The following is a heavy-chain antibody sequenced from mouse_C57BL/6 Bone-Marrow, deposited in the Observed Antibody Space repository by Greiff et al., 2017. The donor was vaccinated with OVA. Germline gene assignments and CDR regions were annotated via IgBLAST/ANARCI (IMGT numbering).Heavy chain of an antibody. CDR1: GFTFSSYA. CDR2: ISSGGDYI. Sequence: EVKVEESGEGLVKPGGSLKLSCAASGFTFSSYAMSWVRQTPEKRLEWVAYISSGGDYIYYADTVKGRFTISRDNARNTLYLQMSSLKSEDTAMYYCTRWRLLWYFDVWGTGTTVTVSS. CDR3: TRWRLLWYFDV. V-gene: IGHV5-9-1*02. D-gene: IGHD2-3*01. J-gene: IGHJ1*03.